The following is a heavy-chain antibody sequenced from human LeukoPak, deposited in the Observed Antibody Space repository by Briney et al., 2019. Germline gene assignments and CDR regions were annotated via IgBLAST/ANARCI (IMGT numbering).Heavy chain of an antibody. CDR2: ISSSGSTI. CDR1: GFTFSSSS. CDR3: ARVDLVVVVPAATDAFDI. D-gene: IGHD2-2*01. J-gene: IGHJ3*02. Sequence: PGGSLRLSCAASGFTFSSSSMNWVRQAPGKGLEWVSYISSSGSTIYYADSVKGRFTISRDNAKNSLYLQMNSLRAEDTAVYYCARVDLVVVVPAATDAFDIWGQGTMVTVSS. V-gene: IGHV3-48*04.